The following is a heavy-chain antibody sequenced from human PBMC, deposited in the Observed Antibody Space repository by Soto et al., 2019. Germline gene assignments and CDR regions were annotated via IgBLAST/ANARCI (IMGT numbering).Heavy chain of an antibody. V-gene: IGHV3-23*01. CDR3: AKDQGPSVKVRETWIQLWPGARYYYYGMDV. D-gene: IGHD5-18*01. CDR1: GFTFSSYA. Sequence: HPGGSLRLSCAASGFTFSSYAMSWVRQAPGKGMEWVSAISGSGGSTYYADSVKGRFTISRDNSKNTLYLQMNSLRAEDTAVYYRAKDQGPSVKVRETWIQLWPGARYYYYGMDVWGQGTTVTVSS. J-gene: IGHJ6*02. CDR2: ISGSGGST.